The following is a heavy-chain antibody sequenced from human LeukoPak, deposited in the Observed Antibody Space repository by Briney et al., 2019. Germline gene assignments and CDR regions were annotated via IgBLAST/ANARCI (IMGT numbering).Heavy chain of an antibody. Sequence: GGSLRLSCAASAFTFSTYEMNWVRQAPGKGLEWVSYISSSGSAIYYADSVKGRFTISRDNAKNSLYLQMNSLRAGDTAVYYCARDLDSSLWGQGTLVTVSS. D-gene: IGHD6-13*01. V-gene: IGHV3-48*03. CDR1: AFTFSTYE. CDR3: ARDLDSSL. CDR2: ISSSGSAI. J-gene: IGHJ4*02.